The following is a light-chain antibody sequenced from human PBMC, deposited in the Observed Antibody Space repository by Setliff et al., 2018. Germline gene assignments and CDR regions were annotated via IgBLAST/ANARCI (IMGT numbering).Light chain of an antibody. Sequence: QSALTQPRSVSGSPGQSVTISCTRTSSDVGRYNFVSWYQQHPGKAPKLIIYDVTKRPSGVPDRFSGSKSGNTASLTISGLQAEDEADYSCCSYADTYISVFGTGTKVTVL. CDR2: DVT. V-gene: IGLV2-11*01. J-gene: IGLJ1*01. CDR3: CSYADTYISV. CDR1: SSDVGRYNF.